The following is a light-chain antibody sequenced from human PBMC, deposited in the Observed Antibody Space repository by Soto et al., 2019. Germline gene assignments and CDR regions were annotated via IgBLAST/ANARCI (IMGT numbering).Light chain of an antibody. CDR3: QQYNTYPWT. CDR1: QSINNW. V-gene: IGKV1-5*03. J-gene: IGKJ1*01. CDR2: KAS. Sequence: DIQMTQSPSTLSASVGDRVTITCRASQSINNWLAWYRQKPGKAPNLLIYKASSLESGVPSRFSGSGSGTEFPLTISSLQPDDFATYYCQQYNTYPWTFGQGTKVEIK.